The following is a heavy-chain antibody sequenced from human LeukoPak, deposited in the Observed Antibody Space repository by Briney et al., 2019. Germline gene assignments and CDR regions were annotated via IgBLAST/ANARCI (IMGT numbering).Heavy chain of an antibody. CDR3: ARAPDSSGYYYYFDY. CDR2: ISYGGNNQ. CDR1: GXTFSRYA. J-gene: IGHJ4*02. V-gene: IGHV3-30-3*01. Sequence: GRSLRLSCGASGXTFSRYAMNWVRQAPGQGLEWVAIISYGGNNQYYAESVKGRFTISRDNTKDTVYLQMNSLRPEDTAVYHCARAPDSSGYYYYFDYWGQGALVTVSS. D-gene: IGHD3-22*01.